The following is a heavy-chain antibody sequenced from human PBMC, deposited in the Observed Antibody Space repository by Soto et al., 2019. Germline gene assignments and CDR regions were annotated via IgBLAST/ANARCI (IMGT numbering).Heavy chain of an antibody. D-gene: IGHD3-3*01. CDR3: ATRGTIFGVVAPEYGMDV. CDR2: IIPIFGTA. V-gene: IGHV1-69*13. CDR1: GGTFSSYA. Sequence: SVKVSCKASGGTFSSYAISWVRQAPGQGLEWMGGIIPIFGTANYAQKFQGRVTITADESTSTAYMELSSLRSEDTPVYYCATRGTIFGVVAPEYGMDVWGQGTTVTVSS. J-gene: IGHJ6*02.